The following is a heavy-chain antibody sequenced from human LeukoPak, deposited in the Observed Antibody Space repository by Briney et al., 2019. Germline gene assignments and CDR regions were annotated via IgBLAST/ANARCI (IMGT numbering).Heavy chain of an antibody. Sequence: SETLSLTCTVSGGSISSSSYFWSWIRQPPGKGLEWIGYIYYSGSTNYNPSLKSRVTISVDTSKNQFSLKLSSVTAADTAVYYCAREGGPYRPLDYSDQGTLVTVSS. J-gene: IGHJ4*02. CDR1: GGSISSSSYF. CDR3: AREGGPYRPLDY. V-gene: IGHV4-61*01. CDR2: IYYSGST.